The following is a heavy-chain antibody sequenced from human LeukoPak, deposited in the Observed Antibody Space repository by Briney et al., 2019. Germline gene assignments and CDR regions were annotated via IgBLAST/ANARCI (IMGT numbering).Heavy chain of an antibody. CDR2: MNPNSGNT. CDR3: ARQGTVVVPAAIRMNGEVSGNWFDP. D-gene: IGHD2-2*02. Sequence: GASVKVSCKASGYTFTSYDINWVRQATGQGLEWMGWMNPNSGNTGYAQKFQGRVTITRNTSISTAYMELSSLRSEDTAVYYCARQGTVVVPAAIRMNGEVSGNWFDPWGQGTLVTVSS. J-gene: IGHJ5*02. V-gene: IGHV1-8*03. CDR1: GYTFTSYD.